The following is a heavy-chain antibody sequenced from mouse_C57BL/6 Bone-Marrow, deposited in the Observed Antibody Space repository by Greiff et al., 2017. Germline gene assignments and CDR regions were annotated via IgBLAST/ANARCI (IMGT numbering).Heavy chain of an antibody. D-gene: IGHD1-1*01. CDR2: IYPGDGDT. V-gene: IGHV1-82*01. CDR1: GYAFSSSW. Sequence: QVQLQQSGPELVKPGASVKISCKASGYAFSSSWMNWVKQRPGKGLEWIGRIYPGDGDTNYNGKFKGKATLTADKSSSTAYMQLSSLTSEDSAVYFCASFLLRDYWGQGTTLTVSS. J-gene: IGHJ2*01. CDR3: ASFLLRDY.